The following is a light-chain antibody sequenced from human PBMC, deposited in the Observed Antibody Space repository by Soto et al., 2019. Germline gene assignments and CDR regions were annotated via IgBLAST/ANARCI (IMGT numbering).Light chain of an antibody. CDR1: QSVSNW. CDR2: DAS. CDR3: QQYNKWPLT. V-gene: IGKV1-5*01. J-gene: IGKJ1*01. Sequence: DIQMTQSPSTLSASVGDRVTITCRASQSVSNWLAWYQQKRGKAPELLIYDASSLKSGVPSRFSGSGSGTEFTLTISSLQSEDFTVYYCQQYNKWPLTFGQGTKVDI.